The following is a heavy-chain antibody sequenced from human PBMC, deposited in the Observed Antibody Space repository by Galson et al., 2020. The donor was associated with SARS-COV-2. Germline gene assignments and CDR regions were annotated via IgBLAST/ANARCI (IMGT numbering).Heavy chain of an antibody. CDR2: ISSSGSTI. J-gene: IGHJ6*02. Sequence: GGSLRLSCAASGFTFSSYEMNWVRQAPGKGLEWVSYISSSGSTIYYADSVKGRFTISRDNAKNSLYLQMNSLRAEDTAVYYCARDQRYFDWSYYYYYGMDVWGQGTTVTVSS. CDR3: ARDQRYFDWSYYYYYGMDV. D-gene: IGHD3-9*01. V-gene: IGHV3-48*03. CDR1: GFTFSSYE.